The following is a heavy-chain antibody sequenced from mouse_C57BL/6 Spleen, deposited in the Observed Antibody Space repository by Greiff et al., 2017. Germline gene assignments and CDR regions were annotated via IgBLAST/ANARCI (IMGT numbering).Heavy chain of an antibody. Sequence: QVQLKESGAELVKPGASVKLSCKASGYTFTSYWMQWVKQRPGQGLEWIGEIDPSDSYTNYNQKFKGKATLTVDTSSSTAYMQLSSLTSEDSAVYYCARDGAPYWGQGTLVTVSA. CDR3: ARDGAPY. CDR1: GYTFTSYW. V-gene: IGHV1-50*01. CDR2: IDPSDSYT. J-gene: IGHJ3*01.